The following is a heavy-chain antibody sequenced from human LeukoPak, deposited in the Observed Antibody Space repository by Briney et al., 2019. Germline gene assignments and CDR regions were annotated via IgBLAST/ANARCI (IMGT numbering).Heavy chain of an antibody. D-gene: IGHD6-19*01. CDR3: AGWISYSSGWYAVNY. CDR1: GGSFSGYY. J-gene: IGHJ4*02. CDR2: INHSGST. Sequence: PSETLSLTCAVYGGSFSGYYWSWIRQPPGKGLGWIGEINHSGSTNYNPSLKSRVTISVDTSKNQFSLKLSSVTAADTAVYYCAGWISYSSGWYAVNYWGQGTLVTVSS. V-gene: IGHV4-34*01.